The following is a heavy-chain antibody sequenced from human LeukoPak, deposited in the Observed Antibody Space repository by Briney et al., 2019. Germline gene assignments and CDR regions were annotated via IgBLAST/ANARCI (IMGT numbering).Heavy chain of an antibody. D-gene: IGHD2-15*01. CDR2: INPNSGGT. CDR3: ARGADIVVVVAATSNWFDP. CDR1: GYTFTGYY. J-gene: IGHJ5*02. V-gene: IGHV1-2*02. Sequence: ASVKVSCKASGYTFTGYYMHWVRQAPGQGLEWMGWINPNSGGTNYAQKFQGRVTMTRDTSISTAYMELSRLRSDDTAVYYCARGADIVVVVAATSNWFDPWGQGTLVTVSS.